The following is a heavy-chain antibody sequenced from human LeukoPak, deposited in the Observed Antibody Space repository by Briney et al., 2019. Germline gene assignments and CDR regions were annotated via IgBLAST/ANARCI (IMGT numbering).Heavy chain of an antibody. V-gene: IGHV4-59*08. D-gene: IGHD2-15*01. Sequence: ASETLSLTCTVSGGSISSYYWSWIRQPQGKGLEWIGYIYYSGSTNYNPSLKSRVTISVDTSKNQFSLKLSSVTAADTAVYYCARQKYRYCSGGSCYFQPENYYGMDVWGQGTTVTVSS. CDR1: GGSISSYY. J-gene: IGHJ6*02. CDR3: ARQKYRYCSGGSCYFQPENYYGMDV. CDR2: IYYSGST.